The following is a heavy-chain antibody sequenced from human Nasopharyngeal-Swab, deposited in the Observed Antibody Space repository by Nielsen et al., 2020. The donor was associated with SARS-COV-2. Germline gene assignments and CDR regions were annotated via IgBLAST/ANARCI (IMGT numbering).Heavy chain of an antibody. CDR3: AKIALSRDDAFDI. J-gene: IGHJ3*02. CDR2: ISWNSGSI. Sequence: LIFSCASSGSISDYYAMHWVRQAARKVLERVSVISWNSGSIGYADSVKGRFTISRDNAKNSLYLQMNSLRAEDTALYYCAKIALSRDDAFDIWGQGTMVTVSS. CDR1: GSISDYYA. V-gene: IGHV3-9*02. D-gene: IGHD6-13*01.